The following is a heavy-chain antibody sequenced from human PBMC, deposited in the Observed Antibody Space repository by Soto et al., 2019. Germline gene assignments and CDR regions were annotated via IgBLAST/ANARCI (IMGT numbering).Heavy chain of an antibody. D-gene: IGHD3-22*01. CDR3: ARGLFYYDSSVYYGY. CDR2: ISSSSSYI. CDR1: GFTFSSYS. V-gene: IGHV3-21*01. J-gene: IGHJ4*02. Sequence: GGSLRLSCAASGFTFSSYSMNWVRQAPWKGLEWVSSISSSSSYIYYADSVKGRFTISRDNAKNSLYLQMNSLRAEDTAVYYCARGLFYYDSSVYYGYWGQGTLVTVST.